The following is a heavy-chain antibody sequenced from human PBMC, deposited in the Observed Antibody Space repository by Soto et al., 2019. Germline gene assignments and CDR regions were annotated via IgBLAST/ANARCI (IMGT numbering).Heavy chain of an antibody. D-gene: IGHD6-13*01. CDR2: IYYNGST. CDR1: GLTISSASYY. V-gene: IGHV4-31*03. CDR3: ARYRISGSWSKFDY. Sequence: QVLLQESGPGLMKPSQTLSLTCTVSGLTISSASYYWSWIRQHPGKGLEWVGNIYYNGSTYYSPSLKSRVTLWVDTSKNQCARRRASVTAAETAVYYCARYRISGSWSKFDYWGQGTLVTVSS. J-gene: IGHJ4*02.